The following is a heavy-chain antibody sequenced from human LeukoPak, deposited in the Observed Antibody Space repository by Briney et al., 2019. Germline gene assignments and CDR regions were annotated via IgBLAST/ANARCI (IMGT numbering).Heavy chain of an antibody. Sequence: ASVKDSCKASGYTLTSYGISWVRQAPGQGLEWMGWISAYNGNTNYAQKLQGRVTMTTDTSTSTAYMELRSLISDDTAVYYCARDRPPNYYGSGSYYNGDYWGQGTLVTVSS. CDR3: ARDRPPNYYGSGSYYNGDY. CDR1: GYTLTSYG. J-gene: IGHJ4*02. CDR2: ISAYNGNT. D-gene: IGHD3-10*01. V-gene: IGHV1-18*01.